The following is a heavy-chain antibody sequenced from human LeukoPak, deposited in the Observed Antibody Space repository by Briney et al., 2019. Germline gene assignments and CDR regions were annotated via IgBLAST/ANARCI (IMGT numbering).Heavy chain of an antibody. Sequence: PSETLSLTCSVSGDSINRYYRSWIRQSPGKGLEWVGSIYNSRYTNYNPSLKSRVTISADTSRNQISLDLISVTAADTALYYCASKMRGMSYWYFDLWGRGTLVTVSS. J-gene: IGHJ2*01. V-gene: IGHV4-59*08. CDR2: IYNSRYT. CDR1: GDSINRYY. CDR3: ASKMRGMSYWYFDL. D-gene: IGHD1-26*01.